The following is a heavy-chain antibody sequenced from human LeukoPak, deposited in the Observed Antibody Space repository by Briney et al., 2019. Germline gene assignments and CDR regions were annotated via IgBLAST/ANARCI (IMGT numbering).Heavy chain of an antibody. Sequence: GGPLRLSCGASGFTFSSYAMSWVRQSPGRGLEWVAGVSPSGGRTLYADSVEGRFTISRDNSNDIVYLQLSSLRAEDTALYYCAKVRGVYCSSPACYYYDSWGQGTPVTVSS. CDR2: VSPSGGRT. J-gene: IGHJ4*02. V-gene: IGHV3-23*01. CDR3: AKVRGVYCSSPACYYYDS. CDR1: GFTFSSYA. D-gene: IGHD2-2*01.